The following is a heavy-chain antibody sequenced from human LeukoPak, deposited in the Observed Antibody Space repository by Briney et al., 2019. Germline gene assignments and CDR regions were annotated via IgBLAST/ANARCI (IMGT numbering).Heavy chain of an antibody. D-gene: IGHD2-8*02. CDR2: MNPNSGNT. J-gene: IGHJ3*01. V-gene: IGHV1-8*01. CDR1: GYTFTSYD. CDR3: ARDPPLLGSDPFDF. Sequence: ASVKVSCKASGYTFTSYDINWVRQATGRGLEWMGWMNPNSGNTGYAQKFQGRVTMTRNTSISTAYMELSSLRSEDTAVYYCARDPPLLGSDPFDFWGQGTMVTVSS.